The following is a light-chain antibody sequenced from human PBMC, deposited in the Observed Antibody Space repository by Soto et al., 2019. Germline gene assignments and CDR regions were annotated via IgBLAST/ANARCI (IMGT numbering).Light chain of an antibody. CDR1: SSDVGGYNY. J-gene: IGLJ2*01. CDR2: DVS. CDR3: SSYTSSNTL. Sequence: QSVLTQPASVSGSPGQSITISCSGISSDVGGYNYVSWYQQHPGKAPKLMIYDVSDRPSGVSNRFSGSKSGNTASLTISGLQPEDEADYYCSSYTSSNTLFGGGNQLTVL. V-gene: IGLV2-14*03.